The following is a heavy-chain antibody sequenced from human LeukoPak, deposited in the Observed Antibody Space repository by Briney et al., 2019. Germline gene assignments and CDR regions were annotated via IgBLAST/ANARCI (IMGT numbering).Heavy chain of an antibody. V-gene: IGHV3-9*01. Sequence: GGSLRLSCAASGFTFGNYAMHWVRQAPGKGLEWVAGINWNRGTIGDVDSVGGRYTISRDNAKNSLYLQMNSLRAEDTAVYYCAELGITMIGGVWGKGTTVTISS. CDR3: AELGITMIGGV. D-gene: IGHD3-10*02. CDR1: GFTFGNYA. CDR2: INWNRGTI. J-gene: IGHJ6*04.